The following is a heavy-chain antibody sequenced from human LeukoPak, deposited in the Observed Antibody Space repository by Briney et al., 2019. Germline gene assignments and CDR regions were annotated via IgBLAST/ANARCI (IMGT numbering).Heavy chain of an antibody. J-gene: IGHJ4*02. CDR1: GGSISSGGYS. V-gene: IGHV4-30-2*01. CDR2: IYHSGST. CDR3: AREGSAASFDY. D-gene: IGHD2-15*01. Sequence: SETLSLTCAVSGGSISSGGYSWSWIRQPPGKGLERIGYIYHSGSTYYNPSLKSRVTISVDRSKNQFSLKLSSVTAADTAVYYCAREGSAASFDYWGQGTLVTVSS.